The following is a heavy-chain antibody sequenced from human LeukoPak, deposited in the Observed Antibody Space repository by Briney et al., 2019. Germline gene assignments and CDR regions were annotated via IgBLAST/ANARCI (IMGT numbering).Heavy chain of an antibody. Sequence: GGSLRLSCAASGFSFSSYAMSWVRQAPGKGLEWVSTISGSGGSTYYADYVKGRFTISRDNSKNTLYLQMNSLRAEDTAVYFCAKSVGSCSTTSCYSQSNDYWGQGTLVTVSS. V-gene: IGHV3-23*01. J-gene: IGHJ4*02. CDR3: AKSVGSCSTTSCYSQSNDY. CDR2: ISGSGGST. CDR1: GFSFSSYA. D-gene: IGHD2-2*01.